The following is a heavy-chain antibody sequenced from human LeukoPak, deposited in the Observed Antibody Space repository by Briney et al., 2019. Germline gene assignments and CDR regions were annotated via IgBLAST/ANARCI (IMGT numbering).Heavy chain of an antibody. D-gene: IGHD1-26*01. CDR3: ARDSSGMTDY. CDR1: GGTFINYA. Sequence: SVKVSCKASGGTFINYAINWVRQAPGQGLEWMGGIIPVFGTAKYAQKFQGRVTIIADESTTTAFMELSSLRSEDTAIYYCARDSSGMTDYWGQGTLVTVSS. CDR2: IIPVFGTA. J-gene: IGHJ4*02. V-gene: IGHV1-69*01.